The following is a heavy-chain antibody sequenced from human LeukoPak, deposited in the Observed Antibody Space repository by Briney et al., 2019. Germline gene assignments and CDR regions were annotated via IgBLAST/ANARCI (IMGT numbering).Heavy chain of an antibody. CDR1: GFTFSSNW. D-gene: IGHD1-1*01. CDR2: IKQDGSEK. CDR3: ARDSPAGRTYFDY. V-gene: IGHV3-7*05. J-gene: IGHJ4*02. Sequence: GGSLRLSCAASGFTFSSNWMSWVRQAPGKGLEWVANIKQDGSEKYSVDSVKGRFTISRDDAKNSLYLQMNSLRAEDTAVYYCARDSPAGRTYFDYWGQGTLVTVSS.